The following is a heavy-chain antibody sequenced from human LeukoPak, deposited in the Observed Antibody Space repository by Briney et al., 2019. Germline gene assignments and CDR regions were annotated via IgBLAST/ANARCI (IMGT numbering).Heavy chain of an antibody. CDR2: IYYSGST. D-gene: IGHD4-11*01. V-gene: IGHV4-59*01. CDR1: GDSIDASY. Sequence: SETLSLTCSVSGDSIDASYWSWIRQPPGKGLEWIGYIYYSGSTNYNPSLKSRVTISVDTSKNQFSLKLSSVTAADTAVYYCARVPTEYWFDPWGQGTLVTVSS. CDR3: ARVPTEYWFDP. J-gene: IGHJ5*02.